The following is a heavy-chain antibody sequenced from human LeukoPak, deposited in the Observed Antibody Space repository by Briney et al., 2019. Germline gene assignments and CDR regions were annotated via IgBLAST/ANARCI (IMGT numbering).Heavy chain of an antibody. V-gene: IGHV4-39*01. Sequence: PSETLSLTCTVSGGSIRSGIYYWGWIRQPPGKGLEWVGSIYHTGSTYYNPSLKSRVTISVDTSKNQFSLRLSSVTAADTAVYYCARHTSRHYYESSGYRIPFDSWGQGTLVTVSS. CDR3: ARHTSRHYYESSGYRIPFDS. CDR2: IYHTGST. CDR1: GGSIRSGIYY. J-gene: IGHJ4*02. D-gene: IGHD3-22*01.